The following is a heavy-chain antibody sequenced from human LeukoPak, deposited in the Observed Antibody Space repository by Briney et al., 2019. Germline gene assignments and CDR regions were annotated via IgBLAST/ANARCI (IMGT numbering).Heavy chain of an antibody. V-gene: IGHV4-59*08. J-gene: IGHJ5*01. CDR1: GDSVSDFY. CDR2: FHYTGSS. D-gene: IGHD2-8*01. CDR3: VLAPNSNWFDF. Sequence: PETLSLTCSVSGDSVSDFYWNWIRQSPGKGLEWIGNFHYTGSSNYNPSLESRVTMSIDRSRKQFFLRLNSVTAADTAVYYCVLAPNSNWFDFWGQGTLVTVSS.